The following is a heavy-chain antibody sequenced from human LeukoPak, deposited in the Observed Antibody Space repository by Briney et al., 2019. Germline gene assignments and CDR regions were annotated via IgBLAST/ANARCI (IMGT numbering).Heavy chain of an antibody. CDR3: ARVPCAYYDFWSGYHTHYYYYGMDV. Sequence: GGSLRLSCAASGFTFSSYWMNWVRQAPGKGLVWVSRIASDGSSTTYADSVKGRFSISRDNAKNTLYLQMNSLRVEDTAVYYCARVPCAYYDFWSGYHTHYYYYGMDVWGQGTTVTVSS. CDR2: IASDGSST. D-gene: IGHD3-3*01. J-gene: IGHJ6*02. V-gene: IGHV3-74*01. CDR1: GFTFSSYW.